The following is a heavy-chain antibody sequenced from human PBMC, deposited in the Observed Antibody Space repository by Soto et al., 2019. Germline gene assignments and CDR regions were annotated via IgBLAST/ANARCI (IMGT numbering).Heavy chain of an antibody. J-gene: IGHJ5*02. V-gene: IGHV2-5*02. CDR1: GFSLSTSGAA. Sequence: QINLIESGPTLVKPTQTLTLTCTFSGFSLSTSGAAVGWVRQPPGRALEWLALIYWDGDKRYNASLGNRLTINKDLTMTQVVLTLTNVEPADTATYYCAPRATMTIFGLIIDNGIWFDPWGQGTRVIVSS. D-gene: IGHD3-3*01. CDR3: APRATMTIFGLIIDNGIWFDP. CDR2: IYWDGDK.